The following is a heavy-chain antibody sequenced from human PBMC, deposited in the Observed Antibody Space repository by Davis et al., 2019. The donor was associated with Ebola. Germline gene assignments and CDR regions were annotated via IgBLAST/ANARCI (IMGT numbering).Heavy chain of an antibody. V-gene: IGHV3-30*04. D-gene: IGHD5-18*01. CDR1: GFTFSTFA. J-gene: IGHJ5*02. CDR2: ISSDGTND. CDR3: TRGQLGYTYGWESWFDP. Sequence: GESLKISCAASGFTFSTFAMHWVRQAPGKGLEWVALISSDGTNDFYADSVKGRFTISRDNSNNTLHLEMNSLRVDDTAMYFCTRGQLGYTYGWESWFDPWGQGTLVTGSS.